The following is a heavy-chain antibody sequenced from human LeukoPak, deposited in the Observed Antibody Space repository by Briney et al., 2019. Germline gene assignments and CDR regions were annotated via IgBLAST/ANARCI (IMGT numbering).Heavy chain of an antibody. Sequence: SETLSLTCAVYGGSFSDYYWSWIRQSPGKGLEWIGYIYYSGSTNYNPSLKSRVTISVDTSKNQFSLKLSSVTAADTAVYYCARWGLGSYGSGSYLYFDYWGQGTLVTVSS. J-gene: IGHJ4*02. V-gene: IGHV4-59*08. CDR2: IYYSGST. D-gene: IGHD3-10*01. CDR3: ARWGLGSYGSGSYLYFDY. CDR1: GGSFSDYY.